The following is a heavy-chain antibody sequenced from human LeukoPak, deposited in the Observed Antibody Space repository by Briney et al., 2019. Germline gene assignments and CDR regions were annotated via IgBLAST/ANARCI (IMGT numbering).Heavy chain of an antibody. D-gene: IGHD2-2*01. CDR2: IGTAGDT. V-gene: IGHV3-13*01. CDR1: GFSFSSDW. CDR3: ARSKGYCSSTSCGWFDP. Sequence: GVSLRLSCAASGFSFSSDWMCWVRQATGKGLEWVSAIGTAGDTYYPGSVKGRFTISRENAKNSLYLQMSSLRAGDTAVYYCARSKGYCSSTSCGWFDPWGQGTLVTVSS. J-gene: IGHJ5*02.